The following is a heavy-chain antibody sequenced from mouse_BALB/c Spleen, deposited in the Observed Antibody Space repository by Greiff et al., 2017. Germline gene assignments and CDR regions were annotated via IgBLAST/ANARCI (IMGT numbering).Heavy chain of an antibody. CDR2: ISSGGSYT. D-gene: IGHD2-1*01. Sequence: EVMLVESGGDLVKPGGSLKLSCAASGFTFSSFGMHWVRQAPEKGLEWVAYISSGGSYTYYPDTVTGRFTISRDNAKNTLYLEMSSLRSEDTAMYYCARDRDGNHYFDYWGQGTTLTVSS. CDR3: ARDRDGNHYFDY. CDR1: GFTFSSFG. J-gene: IGHJ2*01. V-gene: IGHV5-9-4*01.